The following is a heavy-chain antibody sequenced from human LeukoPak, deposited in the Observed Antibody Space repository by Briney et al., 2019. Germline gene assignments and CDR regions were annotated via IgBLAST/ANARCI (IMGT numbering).Heavy chain of an antibody. CDR3: ARGGGDLYYYYYYGMDV. V-gene: IGHV7-4-1*02. D-gene: IGHD2-21*02. J-gene: IGHJ6*02. Sequence: ASVRVSCKASGYTFTSYAMNWVRQAPGQGLEWMGWINTNTGNPTYAQGFTGRFVFSLDTSVSTAYLQISSLKAEDTAVYYCARGGGDLYYYYYYGMDVWGQGTTVTVSS. CDR2: INTNTGNP. CDR1: GYTFTSYA.